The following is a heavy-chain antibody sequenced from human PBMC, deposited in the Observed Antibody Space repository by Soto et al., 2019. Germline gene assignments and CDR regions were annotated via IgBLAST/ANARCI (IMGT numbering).Heavy chain of an antibody. Sequence: ASVKVSCKASGYTFTSYYMHWVRQAPGQGLEWMGIINPSGGSTSYAQKFQGRVTMTRDTSTSTVYMELSSLRSEDTAVYYCAREGGSSWYDVGYGMDVWGQGTTVTVSS. J-gene: IGHJ6*02. CDR1: GYTFTSYY. CDR3: AREGGSSWYDVGYGMDV. V-gene: IGHV1-46*01. CDR2: INPSGGST. D-gene: IGHD6-13*01.